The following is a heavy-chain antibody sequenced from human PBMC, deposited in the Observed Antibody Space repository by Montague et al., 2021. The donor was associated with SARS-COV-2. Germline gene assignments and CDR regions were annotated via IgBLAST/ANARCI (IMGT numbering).Heavy chain of an antibody. Sequence: PALVKPTQTLTLTRTFSGFSLSTSGMCVSWIRQPPGKALEWLALIDWDDDKYYSTSLKTRLTISKDTSKNQVVLTMTNVDPVDTATYYCARILGGQQLAPPYYYYYGMDVWGQGTTVTVSS. V-gene: IGHV2-70*01. J-gene: IGHJ6*02. CDR3: ARILGGQQLAPPYYYYYGMDV. CDR1: GFSLSTSGMC. CDR2: IDWDDDK. D-gene: IGHD6-13*01.